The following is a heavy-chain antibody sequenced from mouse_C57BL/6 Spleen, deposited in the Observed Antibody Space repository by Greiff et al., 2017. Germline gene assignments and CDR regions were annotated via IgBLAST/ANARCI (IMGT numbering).Heavy chain of an antibody. Sequence: VQLQQSGPELVKPGASVKMSCKASGYTFTDYNMHWVKQSHGKSLEWLGYINPNNGGTSYNQKFKGKATLTVNKSSSTDYRELRSLTSEDSAVYYCARRGIYYDYDGYWGQGTTLTVSS. CDR2: INPNNGGT. D-gene: IGHD2-4*01. CDR3: ARRGIYYDYDGY. CDR1: GYTFTDYN. J-gene: IGHJ2*01. V-gene: IGHV1-22*01.